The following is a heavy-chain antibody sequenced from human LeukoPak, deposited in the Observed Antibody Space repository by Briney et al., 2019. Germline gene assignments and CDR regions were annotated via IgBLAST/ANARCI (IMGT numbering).Heavy chain of an antibody. CDR2: INPNSGGT. Sequence: ASVKVSCKASGYTFTGYYMHWVRQAPGQGLEWMGWINPNSGGTNYAQKFQGRVTMTRDTSISTAYMELSRLRSDDTVVYYCATGITFGGVIVTGWFDPWGQGTLVTVS. J-gene: IGHJ5*02. CDR1: GYTFTGYY. D-gene: IGHD3-16*02. CDR3: ATGITFGGVIVTGWFDP. V-gene: IGHV1-2*02.